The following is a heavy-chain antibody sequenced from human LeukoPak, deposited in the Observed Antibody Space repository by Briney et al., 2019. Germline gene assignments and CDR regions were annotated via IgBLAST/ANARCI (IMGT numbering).Heavy chain of an antibody. CDR2: IHHSGST. CDR1: GYSISTGYY. CDR3: GRCSSTSYYYYMDV. J-gene: IGHJ6*03. D-gene: IGHD2-2*01. Sequence: SETLSLTCTVSGYSISTGYYWGWIRQPPGKGLEWIGTIHHSGSTYYNPSLKSRFTISIDTSKNQFSLKLSSVTAADTAVYYCGRCSSTSYYYYMDVWGKGTTVTVSS. V-gene: IGHV4-38-2*02.